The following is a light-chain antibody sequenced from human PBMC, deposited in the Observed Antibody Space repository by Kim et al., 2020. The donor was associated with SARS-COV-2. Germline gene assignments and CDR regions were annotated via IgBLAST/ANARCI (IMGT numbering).Light chain of an antibody. J-gene: IGKJ4*01. CDR1: HNVGVG. V-gene: IGKV3-11*01. CDR2: DAA. Sequence: PGASATPSFWASHNVGVGLAWYQQTPGQAPRLLIYDAAIRAAGIPDRFSGSGSGTDFTLTIGSLAPEDFAIYYCQQRGSWPPALTFGGGTKVDIK. CDR3: QQRGSWPPALT.